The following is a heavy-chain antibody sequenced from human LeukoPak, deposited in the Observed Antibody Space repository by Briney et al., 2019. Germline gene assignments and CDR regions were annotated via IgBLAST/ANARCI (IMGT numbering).Heavy chain of an antibody. CDR2: MNPNSGNT. Sequence: ASVKVSCKASGYTFTSYDINWVRQATGQELEWMGWMNPNSGNTGYAQKFQGRVTITRSTSISTAYMELSSLRFEDTAVYYCARGRVTTVDYWGQGTLVTVSS. CDR1: GYTFTSYD. V-gene: IGHV1-8*03. D-gene: IGHD4-11*01. CDR3: ARGRVTTVDY. J-gene: IGHJ4*02.